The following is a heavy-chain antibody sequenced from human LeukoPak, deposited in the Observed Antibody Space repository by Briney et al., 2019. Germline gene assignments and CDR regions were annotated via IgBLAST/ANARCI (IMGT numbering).Heavy chain of an antibody. Sequence: KSGGSLRLSCAASGFTFSSYSMNWVRQAPGKGLEWVSSISSSSSYIYYADSVKGRFTISRDNAKNSLYLQMNSLRAEDTAVYYCARDPGDSGYDLYFDYWGQGTLVTVSS. CDR3: ARDPGDSGYDLYFDY. J-gene: IGHJ4*02. D-gene: IGHD5-12*01. CDR1: GFTFSSYS. CDR2: ISSSSSYI. V-gene: IGHV3-21*01.